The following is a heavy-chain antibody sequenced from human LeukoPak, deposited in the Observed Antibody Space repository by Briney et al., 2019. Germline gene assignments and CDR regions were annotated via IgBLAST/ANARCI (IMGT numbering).Heavy chain of an antibody. CDR2: INHSGST. V-gene: IGHV4-34*01. Sequence: SEALSLTCAVYGGSFSGYYWSWIRQPPAKGLEWIGEINHSGSTNYNPSLKSRVTISVDTSKNQFSLKLSSVTAAETAVYYCASLDDYGDNEGYWGQGTLVTVSS. J-gene: IGHJ4*02. CDR3: ASLDDYGDNEGY. CDR1: GGSFSGYY. D-gene: IGHD4-17*01.